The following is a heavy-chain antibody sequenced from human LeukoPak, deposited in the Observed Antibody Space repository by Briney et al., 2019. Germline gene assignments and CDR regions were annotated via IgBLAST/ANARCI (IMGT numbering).Heavy chain of an antibody. CDR2: ISGSGDNT. J-gene: IGHJ4*02. D-gene: IGHD4-17*01. CDR1: GFTFSSYA. V-gene: IGHV3-23*01. CDR3: ASWSDDDYGDYQVDY. Sequence: GGSLRLSCAASGFTFSSYAMSWVRQVPGKGLEWVSVISGSGDNTYYADSVKGRFTISRDNSKNMLYLQMNSLRAEDTAVYYCASWSDDDYGDYQVDYWGQGTLVTVSS.